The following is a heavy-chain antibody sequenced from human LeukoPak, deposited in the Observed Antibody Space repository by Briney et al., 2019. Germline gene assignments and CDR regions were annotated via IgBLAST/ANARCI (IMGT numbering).Heavy chain of an antibody. CDR3: ARVSTSGYRDWLDP. Sequence: ASVKVSCKASGYTFADYYIHWVRQAPGQGMEWMGWIYPKSSSTNSAQKFQGRVTMTRDTSISTAYTELSRLKFDDTAVYYCARVSTSGYRDWLDPWGQGTLVTVS. V-gene: IGHV1-2*02. CDR1: GYTFADYY. J-gene: IGHJ5*02. D-gene: IGHD3-9*01. CDR2: IYPKSSST.